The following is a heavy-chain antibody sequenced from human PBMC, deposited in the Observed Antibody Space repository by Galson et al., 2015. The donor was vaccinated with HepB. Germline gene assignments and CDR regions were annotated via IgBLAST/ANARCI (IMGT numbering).Heavy chain of an antibody. CDR3: ATAFRIVEGATLSWEQNYYYYGMDV. D-gene: IGHD1-26*01. CDR2: VDPEDGET. V-gene: IGHV1-69-2*01. CDR1: GYTFTDYY. Sequence: VKVSCKVSGYTFTDYYMHWVQQAPGKGLEWMGLVDPEDGETIYAEKFQGRVTITADTSTDTAYMELSSLRSEDTAVYYCATAFRIVEGATLSWEQNYYYYGMDVWGQGTTVTVSS. J-gene: IGHJ6*02.